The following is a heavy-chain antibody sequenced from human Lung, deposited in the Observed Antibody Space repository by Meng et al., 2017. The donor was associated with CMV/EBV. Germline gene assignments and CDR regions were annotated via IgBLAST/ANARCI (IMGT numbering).Heavy chain of an antibody. CDR3: ARDPPDWNYPRSYAFDS. V-gene: IGHV3-21*01. J-gene: IGHJ3*02. D-gene: IGHD1-7*01. Sequence: GGSLRLXCAVSGFTFSSYSMSWVRQAPGKGLEWVSSISSSSSYIYYADSVKGRFTISRDNAKNSLYLQMNSLRAEDTAVYYCARDPPDWNYPRSYAFDSXGQGXMVTVSS. CDR1: GFTFSSYS. CDR2: ISSSSSYI.